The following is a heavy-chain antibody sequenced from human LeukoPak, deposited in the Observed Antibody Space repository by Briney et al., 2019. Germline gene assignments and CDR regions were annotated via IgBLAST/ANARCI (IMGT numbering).Heavy chain of an antibody. Sequence: PSETLSLTCAVSGGSISSGGYSWSWIRQPPGKGLEWIGYIYHSGSTYYNPSLKSRVTISVDRSKNQFSLKLSSVTAADTAVYYCARASSGWSQGAFDIWGQGTMVIVSS. CDR2: IYHSGST. D-gene: IGHD6-19*01. CDR3: ARASSGWSQGAFDI. CDR1: GGSISSGGYS. V-gene: IGHV4-30-2*01. J-gene: IGHJ3*02.